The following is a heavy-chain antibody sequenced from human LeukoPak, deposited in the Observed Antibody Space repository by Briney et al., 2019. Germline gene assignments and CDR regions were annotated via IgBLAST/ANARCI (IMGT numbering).Heavy chain of an antibody. CDR1: GGSISSYY. D-gene: IGHD5-18*01. CDR2: IYYSGST. J-gene: IGHJ5*02. CDR3: AGEKYSYGSVWFDP. Sequence: SETLSLTCTVSGGSISSYYWSWIRQPPGKGLEWIGYIYYSGSTNYNPSLKSRVTISVDTSKNQFSLKLSSVTAADTAVYYCAGEKYSYGSVWFDPWGQGTLVTVSS. V-gene: IGHV4-59*01.